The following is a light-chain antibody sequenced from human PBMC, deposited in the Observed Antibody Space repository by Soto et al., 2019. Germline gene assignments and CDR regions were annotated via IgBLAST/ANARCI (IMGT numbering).Light chain of an antibody. V-gene: IGLV1-40*01. Sequence: QSVLTQPPSVSGAPGQRVTISCTGSSSNIAAGYDVHWYQQLPGTAPKLPIYGNSNRPSGVPDRFSGSKSGTSASLAITGLQAEDEADYYCQSYDSSLSGNVVFGGGTKLTVL. J-gene: IGLJ2*01. CDR2: GNS. CDR1: SSNIAAGYD. CDR3: QSYDSSLSGNVV.